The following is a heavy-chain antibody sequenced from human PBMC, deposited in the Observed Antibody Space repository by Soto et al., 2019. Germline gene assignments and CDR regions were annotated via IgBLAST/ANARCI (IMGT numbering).Heavy chain of an antibody. V-gene: IGHV1-69*04. CDR2: IIPILGIA. CDR1: GGTFSSYT. J-gene: IGHJ6*02. D-gene: IGHD3-9*01. Sequence: SVKVSCKASGGTFSSYTISWVRQAPGQGLEWMGRIIPILGIANYAQKFQGRVTITADKSTSTAYMELSSLRSEDTAVYYCARDLDDILTGYTTLNYYYYYYGMDVWG. CDR3: ARDLDDILTGYTTLNYYYYYYGMDV.